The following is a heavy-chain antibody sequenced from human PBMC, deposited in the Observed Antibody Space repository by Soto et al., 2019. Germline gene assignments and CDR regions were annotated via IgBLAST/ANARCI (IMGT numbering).Heavy chain of an antibody. J-gene: IGHJ6*02. Sequence: SVKVSCKASGGTFSSYAISWVRQAPGQGLEWMGGIIPIFGTANYAQKFQGRVTITADESTSTAYMELRSLRSDDTAVYYCVYYYYGMDVWGQGTTVTVSS. CDR2: IIPIFGTA. V-gene: IGHV1-69*13. CDR3: VYYYYGMDV. CDR1: GGTFSSYA.